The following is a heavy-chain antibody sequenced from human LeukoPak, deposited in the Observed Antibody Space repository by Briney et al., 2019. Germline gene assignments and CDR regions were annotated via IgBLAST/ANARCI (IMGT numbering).Heavy chain of an antibody. CDR2: INKDGSEK. CDR3: ATYTQHFGAPGGADY. CDR1: RLTFSGYW. D-gene: IGHD2-8*02. V-gene: IGHV3-7*03. J-gene: IGHJ4*02. Sequence: SGGSLRLSCVVSRLTFSGYWMRWVRLAPGKGLEWVAAINKDGSEKRYVDSVEGRFTISRDNARNSVYLQMTSLGAEDTAVYYCATYTQHFGAPGGADYWGLGALVTVS.